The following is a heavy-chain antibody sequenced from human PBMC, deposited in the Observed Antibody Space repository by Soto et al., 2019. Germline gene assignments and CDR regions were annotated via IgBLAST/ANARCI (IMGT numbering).Heavy chain of an antibody. D-gene: IGHD2-21*02. CDR1: GYSFTSYW. CDR3: ARSAPYCGGDCYRKYYYYYGMDV. V-gene: IGHV5-10-1*01. Sequence: EVQLVPSGAEVKKPGESLRISCKGSGYSFTSYWISWVRQMPGKGLEWMGRIDPSDSYTNYSPSFQGHVTISADKSISTAYLQWSSLKASDTAMYYCARSAPYCGGDCYRKYYYYYGMDVWGQGTTVTVSS. CDR2: IDPSDSYT. J-gene: IGHJ6*02.